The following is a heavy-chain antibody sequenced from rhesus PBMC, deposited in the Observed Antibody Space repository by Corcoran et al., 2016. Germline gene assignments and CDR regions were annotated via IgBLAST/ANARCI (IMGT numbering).Heavy chain of an antibody. D-gene: IGHD3-28*01. CDR3: VRGRVVNDRGADY. CDR1: GGFISSNS. V-gene: IGHV4-147*01. Sequence: QVQLQESGPGLVKTSETLSLTCGVSGGFISSNSWSWIRQAPGKGLEWIGRIFGDGGSTSYNPSLTSRVTISTDTSKNQFSLKLNSVTAADTAVYYCVRGRVVNDRGADYWGQGVLVTVSS. CDR2: IFGDGGST. J-gene: IGHJ4*01.